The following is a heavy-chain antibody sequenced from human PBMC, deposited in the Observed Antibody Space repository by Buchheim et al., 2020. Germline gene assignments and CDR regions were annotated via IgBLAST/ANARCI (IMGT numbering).Heavy chain of an antibody. D-gene: IGHD3-22*01. V-gene: IGHV3-7*01. J-gene: IGHJ4*02. CDR1: GLTFSSYW. Sequence: EVQLVESGGGLVQPGGSLRLSCAASGLTFSSYWMSWVRQAPGKGLEWVANIKQDGSEKYYVDSVKGRFTISRDNAKNSLYLQMNSLRAEDTAVYYCARDLYYYDSSDNDYWGQGTL. CDR2: IKQDGSEK. CDR3: ARDLYYYDSSDNDY.